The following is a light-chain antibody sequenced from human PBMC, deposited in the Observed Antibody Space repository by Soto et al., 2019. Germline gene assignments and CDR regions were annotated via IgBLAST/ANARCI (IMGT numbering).Light chain of an antibody. V-gene: IGKV3-15*01. Sequence: EIVMTQSPATLSVSPGERATLSCRASQSVSSNLAWYQQKPGQAPRLLIYGASTRATGIPARFSGSGSGTEFTLTISSLQSEDLSVYYCQLYNNWPQTFVQGTKLEIK. J-gene: IGKJ2*01. CDR1: QSVSSN. CDR2: GAS. CDR3: QLYNNWPQT.